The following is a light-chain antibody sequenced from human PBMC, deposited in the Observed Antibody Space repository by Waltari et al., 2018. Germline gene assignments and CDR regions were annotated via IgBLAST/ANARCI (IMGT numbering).Light chain of an antibody. Sequence: EIVITQSPASLSVSPGERATLSCTASQTVTNDLAWYQQKPGQAPKLLIFGASTRATGVPARFSGSGSGTEFTLTIGSVQSEDFATYFCQQSYSRPLFTFGPGTKVYL. CDR1: QTVTND. J-gene: IGKJ3*01. CDR2: GAS. V-gene: IGKV3-15*01. CDR3: QQSYSRPLFT.